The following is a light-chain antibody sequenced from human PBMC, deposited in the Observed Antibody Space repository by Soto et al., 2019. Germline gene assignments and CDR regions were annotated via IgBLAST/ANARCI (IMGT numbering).Light chain of an antibody. Sequence: DSQLTQSPSFRSASVGDRVTITCRASQGISSYLNWYQQKPGKAPKLLIYDASSLESGVPSRFSGSGSGTEFTLTISSLQPDDFATYYCQQYNSYSWTFGQGTKVDNK. CDR2: DAS. CDR1: QGISSY. CDR3: QQYNSYSWT. J-gene: IGKJ1*01. V-gene: IGKV1-5*01.